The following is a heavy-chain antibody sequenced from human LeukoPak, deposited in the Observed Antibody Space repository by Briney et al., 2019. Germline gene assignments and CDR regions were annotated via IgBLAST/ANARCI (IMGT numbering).Heavy chain of an antibody. CDR1: GFTFSSYA. D-gene: IGHD3-10*01. Sequence: SGGSLRLSCAASGFTFSSYAMHWVRQAPGKGLEYVSAISSNGGSTYYANSVKGRFTISRDNSKNTLYLHMGSLRAEDMAVYYCARGGYYGSGSYNIDAFDIWGQGTMVTVSS. V-gene: IGHV3-64*01. CDR2: ISSNGGST. CDR3: ARGGYYGSGSYNIDAFDI. J-gene: IGHJ3*02.